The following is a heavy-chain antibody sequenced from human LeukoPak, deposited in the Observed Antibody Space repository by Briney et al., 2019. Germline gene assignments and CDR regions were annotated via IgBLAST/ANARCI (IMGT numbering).Heavy chain of an antibody. D-gene: IGHD2-21*02. CDR3: TRESYCGGDCYSED. Sequence: SETLSLTCTVSGGSISSGSYYWCWLRQPAGKGLEWLGRIYTSGSTNYNPSLKSRVTISVDTSKNQCSLKLSSVAAADTAVYYCTRESYCGGDCYSEDWGQGTLVTVSS. CDR1: GGSISSGSYY. V-gene: IGHV4-61*02. CDR2: IYTSGST. J-gene: IGHJ4*02.